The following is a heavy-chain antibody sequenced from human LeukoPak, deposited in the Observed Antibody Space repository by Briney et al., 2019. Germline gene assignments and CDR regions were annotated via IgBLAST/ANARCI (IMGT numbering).Heavy chain of an antibody. CDR3: AREYYGVIFSHYLDV. J-gene: IGHJ6*04. Sequence: GGSLRLSCAASGFTFDDYAMHWVRQAPGKGLEWVSGTSWNSGSIGYADSVKGRFTISRDNANNSLYLQLSSLRVEDTAVYYCAREYYGVIFSHYLDVWGKGTTVTVSS. V-gene: IGHV3-9*01. CDR1: GFTFDDYA. CDR2: TSWNSGSI. D-gene: IGHD3-9*01.